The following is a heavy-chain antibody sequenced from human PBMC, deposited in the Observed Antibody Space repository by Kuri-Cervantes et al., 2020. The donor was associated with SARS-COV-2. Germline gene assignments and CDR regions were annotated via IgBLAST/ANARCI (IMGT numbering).Heavy chain of an antibody. CDR2: ITPNGDLT. CDR1: GYTITNFF. CDR3: ARELYGLADY. Sequence: ASVKVSCKTSGYTITNFFMHWVRQAPGQGLEWMGLITPNGDLTLYAQNFQGRFTVTRDTSTRTVFMELSSLRSEDTAVYYCARELYGLADYWGQGTLVTVSS. V-gene: IGHV1-46*01. J-gene: IGHJ4*02. D-gene: IGHD3-10*01.